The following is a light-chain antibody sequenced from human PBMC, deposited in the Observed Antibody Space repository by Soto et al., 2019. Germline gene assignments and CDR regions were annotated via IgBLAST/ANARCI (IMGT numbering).Light chain of an antibody. Sequence: LAQPASVSGSPGQSITISCTGTSSDVGGYNYVSWYQQRPGSAPTTVIYENKLRPSGGPGRFSGSTDGSSNSASLTISGLQAEDEADYYCQSYDADFVIFGGGTKVTVL. CDR2: ENK. V-gene: IGLV6-57*02. CDR1: SDVGGYNY. CDR3: QSYDADFVI. J-gene: IGLJ2*01.